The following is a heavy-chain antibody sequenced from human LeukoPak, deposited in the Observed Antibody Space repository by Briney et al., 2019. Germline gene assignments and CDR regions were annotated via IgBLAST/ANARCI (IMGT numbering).Heavy chain of an antibody. CDR3: ARDSGTIFGPTSVDF. V-gene: IGHV3-21*01. CDR1: GFTFSRYT. CDR2: ISSSSCNI. D-gene: IGHD3-3*01. J-gene: IGHJ4*02. Sequence: GGSLRLSCAASGFTFSRYTMNWVRQAPGKGLEWVSSISSSSCNIYYADSVKGRFAISRDNAKTSLYLQMNSLRAEDTAVYYCARDSGTIFGPTSVDFWGQGTLVTVSS.